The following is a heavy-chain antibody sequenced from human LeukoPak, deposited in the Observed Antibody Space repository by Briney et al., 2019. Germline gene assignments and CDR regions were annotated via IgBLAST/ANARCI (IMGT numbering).Heavy chain of an antibody. J-gene: IGHJ4*02. CDR1: GFTFSSYA. V-gene: IGHV3-23*01. D-gene: IGHD3-22*01. CDR3: AKDKLDYYDSSGYCLDY. CDR2: MSGSGGST. Sequence: PGGSLRLSCAASGFTFSSYAMSWVRQDPGKGLEWVSGMSGSGGSTYYADSVKGRFTISRDNSKNTLYLQMNSLRAEDTAVYYCAKDKLDYYDSSGYCLDYWGQGILVTVSS.